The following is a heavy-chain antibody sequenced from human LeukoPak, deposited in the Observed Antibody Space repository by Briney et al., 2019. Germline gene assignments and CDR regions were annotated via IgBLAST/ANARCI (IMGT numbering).Heavy chain of an antibody. J-gene: IGHJ2*01. Sequence: GGSLRLSCAASGFTFSSYWMSWVRQAPEKGLEWVSVIYSGGSTYYADSVKGRFTISRDNSKNTLYLQMNSLRAEDTAVYYCAKEGAWGNWYFDLWGRGTLVTVSS. CDR2: IYSGGST. CDR1: GFTFSSYW. D-gene: IGHD3-16*01. V-gene: IGHV3-53*01. CDR3: AKEGAWGNWYFDL.